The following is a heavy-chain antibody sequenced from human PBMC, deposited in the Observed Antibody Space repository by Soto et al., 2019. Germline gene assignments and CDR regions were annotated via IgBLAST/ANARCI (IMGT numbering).Heavy chain of an antibody. J-gene: IGHJ2*01. CDR2: ISGSGGNT. D-gene: IGHD6-13*01. CDR3: TKRRAQSSPTGGDWFFDL. Sequence: EVQLLESGGGLVQPGGSLRLSCAASGYTFNNYAMSWVRQGPGKGLEWVSGISGSGGNTYYADSVKGRFTISRDNSKNTLYLQMNSLRAEDSAVYYCTKRRAQSSPTGGDWFFDLWGRGTLVTVSS. CDR1: GYTFNNYA. V-gene: IGHV3-23*01.